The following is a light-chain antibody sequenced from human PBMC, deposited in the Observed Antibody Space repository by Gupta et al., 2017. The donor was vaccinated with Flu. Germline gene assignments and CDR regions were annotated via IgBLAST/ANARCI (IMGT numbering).Light chain of an antibody. V-gene: IGLV3-9*01. CDR2: RDN. CDR3: HVRVSSAEVV. J-gene: IGLJ3*02. Sequence: GGNNIGRKNVHWYQQKPGLAPVLVIYRDNNRPSGIPERFSGSNSGNTATLTIGGAQAGDEADYYCHVRVSSAEVVFGGGTKLTVL. CDR1: NIGRKN.